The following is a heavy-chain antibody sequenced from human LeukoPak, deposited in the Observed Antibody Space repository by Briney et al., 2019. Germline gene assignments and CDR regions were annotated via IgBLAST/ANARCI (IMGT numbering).Heavy chain of an antibody. CDR2: IIPIFGTA. V-gene: IGHV1-69*13. Sequence: GASVKVSCKASGGTFSSYAISWVRQAPGQGLEWMGGIIPIFGTANYAQKFQGRVTITADESTSTAYMELSSLRSEDTAVYYCAREGSGGAAADLFDYWGQGTLVTVSS. CDR3: AREGSGGAAADLFDY. J-gene: IGHJ4*02. D-gene: IGHD6-13*01. CDR1: GGTFSSYA.